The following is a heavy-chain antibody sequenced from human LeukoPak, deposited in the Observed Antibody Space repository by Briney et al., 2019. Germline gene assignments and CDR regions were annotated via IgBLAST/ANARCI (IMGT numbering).Heavy chain of an antibody. CDR1: GYTFTSYY. CDR3: ARDPVRFGETKLYYYGMDV. Sequence: ASVKVSCKASGYTFTSYYMHWVRQAPGQGLEWKGIINPSGGSTSYAQKFQGRVTMTRDTSTSTVYMELSSLRSEDTAVYYCARDPVRFGETKLYYYGMDVWGQGTTVTVSS. J-gene: IGHJ6*02. V-gene: IGHV1-46*01. D-gene: IGHD3-10*01. CDR2: INPSGGST.